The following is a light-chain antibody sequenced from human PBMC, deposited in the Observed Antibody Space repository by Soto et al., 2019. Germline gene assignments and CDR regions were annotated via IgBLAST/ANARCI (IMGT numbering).Light chain of an antibody. Sequence: QSALTQPASVSGSPGQSITISCTGTSSDVGGYEFVSWYQQHPGKAPKLMIYEVSNRPSGVSSRFSGSKSGNTASLTISGRQAEDEADYYCGSYTGSIYVFGTGTKVTV. CDR2: EVS. CDR3: GSYTGSIYV. J-gene: IGLJ1*01. CDR1: SSDVGGYEF. V-gene: IGLV2-14*01.